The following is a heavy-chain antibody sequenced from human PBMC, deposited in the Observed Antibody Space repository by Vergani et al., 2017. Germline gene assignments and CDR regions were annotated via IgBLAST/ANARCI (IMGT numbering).Heavy chain of an antibody. Sequence: EVQLLESGGGLVQPGGSLRLSCAASGFTFSSYAMSWVRQAPGKGLEWVSAISGSGGSTYYADSVKGRFTISRDNSKNTLYLQMNSLRAEDTAVYYCAKVRDDILTGYYLWYYGMDVWGQGTTVTVSS. D-gene: IGHD3-9*01. CDR1: GFTFSSYA. CDR2: ISGSGGST. V-gene: IGHV3-23*01. J-gene: IGHJ6*02. CDR3: AKVRDDILTGYYLWYYGMDV.